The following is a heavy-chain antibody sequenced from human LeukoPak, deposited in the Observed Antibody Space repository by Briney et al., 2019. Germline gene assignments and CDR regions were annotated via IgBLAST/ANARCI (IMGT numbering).Heavy chain of an antibody. V-gene: IGHV1-18*01. CDR1: GYTFTSYG. CDR2: ISPYNGNT. D-gene: IGHD3-10*01. CDR3: ARHPGLVVRGVITDY. J-gene: IGHJ4*02. Sequence: ASVKVSCKAFGYTFTSYGISWVRQAPGQGLEWMGWISPYNGNTNYAQKFQGRVTMTTDTSTSTAYMELRSLRSDDTAVYFCARHPGLVVRGVITDYWGQGTLVTVSS.